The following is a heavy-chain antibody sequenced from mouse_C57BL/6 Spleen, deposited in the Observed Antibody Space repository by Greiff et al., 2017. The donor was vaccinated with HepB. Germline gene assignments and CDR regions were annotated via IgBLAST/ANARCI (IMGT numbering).Heavy chain of an antibody. CDR1: GFTFSDYG. CDR3: AREDDGYYVDY. D-gene: IGHD2-3*01. CDR2: ISSGSSTI. J-gene: IGHJ4*01. V-gene: IGHV5-17*01. Sequence: EVQLVESGGGLVKPGGSLKLSCAASGFTFSDYGMHWVRQAPEKGLEWVAYISSGSSTIYYADTVKGRFTISRDNAKNTLFLQMTSLRSEDTAMYYCAREDDGYYVDYWGQGTSVTVSS.